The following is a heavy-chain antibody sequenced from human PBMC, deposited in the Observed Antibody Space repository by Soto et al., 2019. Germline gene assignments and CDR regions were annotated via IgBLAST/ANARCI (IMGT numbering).Heavy chain of an antibody. Sequence: SVKVSCKAAGGSFSSYAISWVRQAPGQGLEWRGGIIPILVTANYTQKFQARVTSTAAQSTSTAYLELSSLRSEDTAVYYCARRPRGTYYYYYYGMDVWGQGPTVTVSS. J-gene: IGHJ6*02. D-gene: IGHD1-1*01. V-gene: IGHV1-69*13. CDR2: IIPILVTA. CDR3: ARRPRGTYYYYYYGMDV. CDR1: GGSFSSYA.